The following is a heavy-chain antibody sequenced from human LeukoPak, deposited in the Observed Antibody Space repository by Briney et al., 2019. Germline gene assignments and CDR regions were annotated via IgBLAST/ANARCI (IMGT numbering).Heavy chain of an antibody. CDR3: ASTVAGTYQSYYYYYMDV. J-gene: IGHJ6*03. Sequence: TPSETLSLTCSVSGGSISSGSYYWSWIRQPAGKGLEWIGRIYTSGGTKYSPSLKSRVTISVDTSKNQFSLKLRSVTAADTAVYYCASTVAGTYQSYYYYYMDVWGKGTTVTISS. CDR1: GGSISSGSYY. CDR2: IYTSGGT. D-gene: IGHD6-19*01. V-gene: IGHV4-61*02.